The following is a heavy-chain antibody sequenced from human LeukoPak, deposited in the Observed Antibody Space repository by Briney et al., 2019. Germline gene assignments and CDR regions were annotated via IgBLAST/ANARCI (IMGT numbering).Heavy chain of an antibody. J-gene: IGHJ6*03. CDR1: GGSISSYY. CDR2: IYTSGST. CDR3: ARVRWLQNYYYYYMDV. V-gene: IGHV4-4*07. D-gene: IGHD5-24*01. Sequence: SETLSLTCTVSGGSISSYYWSWIRQPAGKGLEWIGRIYTSGSTNYNPSLKSRVTISVDTSKNQFSLKLSSVTAADTAVYYCARVRWLQNYYYYYMDVWGKGTTVTVSS.